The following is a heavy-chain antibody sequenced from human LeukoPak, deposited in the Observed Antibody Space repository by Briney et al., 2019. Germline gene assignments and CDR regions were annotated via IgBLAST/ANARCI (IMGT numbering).Heavy chain of an antibody. CDR2: MSYGGQNE. CDR1: GLTFSGYD. CDR3: AKDLGPAYYYDSSGAFDI. V-gene: IGHV3-30*18. D-gene: IGHD3-22*01. J-gene: IGHJ3*02. Sequence: PGGSLRLSCAASGLTFSGYDMHWVRQAPGKGPEWVAVMSYGGQNERYADSVKGRFTVSRDNPKNTLYLQMNSLRAEDTAVYYCAKDLGPAYYYDSSGAFDIWGQGTMVTVSS.